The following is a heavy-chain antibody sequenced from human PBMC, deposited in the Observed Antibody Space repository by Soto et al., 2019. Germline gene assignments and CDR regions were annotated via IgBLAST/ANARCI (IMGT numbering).Heavy chain of an antibody. CDR1: GFTFSSCA. J-gene: IGHJ6*02. V-gene: IGHV3-30-3*01. CDR2: ISYDGTNK. Sequence: GGSLRLSCAASGFTFSSCAMHWVRQAPGKGLEWVTIISYDGTNKYYADSVKGRFTISRDNSKNTLYLQMNSLRVEDTAVYYCATERVVAGTLDYYYYGMDVWGQGTTVTVSS. D-gene: IGHD6-19*01. CDR3: ATERVVAGTLDYYYYGMDV.